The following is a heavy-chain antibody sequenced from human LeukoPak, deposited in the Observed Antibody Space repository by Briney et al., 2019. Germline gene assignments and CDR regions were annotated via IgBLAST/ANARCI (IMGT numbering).Heavy chain of an antibody. V-gene: IGHV3-30*03. Sequence: GGSLRLSCAASGFTFSSYSMNWVRQAPGKGLEWVAVISYDGSNKYYADSVKGRFTISRDNSKNTLYLQMNSLRAEDTAVYYCARDLGGPTTTGSLDYWGQGTLVTVSS. CDR2: ISYDGSNK. CDR1: GFTFSSYS. J-gene: IGHJ4*02. D-gene: IGHD2-8*01. CDR3: ARDLGGPTTTGSLDY.